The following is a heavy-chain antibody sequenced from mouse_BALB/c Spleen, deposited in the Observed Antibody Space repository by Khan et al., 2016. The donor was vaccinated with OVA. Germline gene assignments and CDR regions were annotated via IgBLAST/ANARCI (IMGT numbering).Heavy chain of an antibody. J-gene: IGHJ2*01. CDR1: GYSITTYYA. CDR2: ISYNGNT. V-gene: IGHV3-2*02. D-gene: IGHD1-1*02. Sequence: EVQLQESGPGLVKPSQSLSLTCTVTGYSITTYYAWYWIQQFPGNKLEWMGFISYNGNTNYHPSLNSRISITRDTSKNQFFLQLKSVTTEDTARYYCARVDGGDLDYWGQGTTLTVSS. CDR3: ARVDGGDLDY.